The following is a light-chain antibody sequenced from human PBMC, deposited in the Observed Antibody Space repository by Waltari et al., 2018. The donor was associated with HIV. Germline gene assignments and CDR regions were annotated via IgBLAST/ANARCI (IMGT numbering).Light chain of an antibody. Sequence: QSVLTQPPSVSAAPGQKVTISCSGSSSNIGNNYVSCYQQLPGTAPKLLIYENNKLPSGIPDRFSVSKSGTSATLGITGLQTGDEADYYCGTWDSSLSPHYVFGTGTKVTVL. CDR3: GTWDSSLSPHYV. CDR2: ENN. J-gene: IGLJ1*01. CDR1: SSNIGNNY. V-gene: IGLV1-51*02.